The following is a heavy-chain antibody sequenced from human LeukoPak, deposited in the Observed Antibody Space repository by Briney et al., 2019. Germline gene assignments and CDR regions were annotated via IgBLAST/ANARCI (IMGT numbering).Heavy chain of an antibody. Sequence: PGGALRLSRAASLLTYSSYSMNSVRPPPSKGGAGVSYFSTRSSTISYAESVKGRFAISRDNAKNSLYLQMNSLRDEDTAVYYCARDQDYGFDYWGQGTLVTVSS. J-gene: IGHJ4*02. CDR2: FSTRSSTI. V-gene: IGHV3-48*02. D-gene: IGHD4-17*01. CDR1: LLTYSSYS. CDR3: ARDQDYGFDY.